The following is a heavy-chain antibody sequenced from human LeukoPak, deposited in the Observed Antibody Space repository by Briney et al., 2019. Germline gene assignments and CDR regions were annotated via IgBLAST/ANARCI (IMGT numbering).Heavy chain of an antibody. CDR2: IKSKTDGGTI. V-gene: IGHV3-15*07. CDR1: GFTFNNAW. Sequence: PGGSLRLSCPASGFTFNNAWMNWVRQAPGKGLEWVGRIKSKTDGGTIDCAAPVKGSFTISRDDSKNTLYLQMNSLKIEDTAVYYCTTEGGTEYSSSWSDGGFDFWGQGTLVTVSS. J-gene: IGHJ4*02. CDR3: TTEGGTEYSSSWSDGGFDF. D-gene: IGHD6-13*01.